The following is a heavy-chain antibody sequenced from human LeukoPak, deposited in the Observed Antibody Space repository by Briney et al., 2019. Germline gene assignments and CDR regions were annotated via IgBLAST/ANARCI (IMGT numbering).Heavy chain of an antibody. D-gene: IGHD2-2*01. CDR1: GFTFDDYA. CDR2: ISWNSGSI. V-gene: IGHV3-9*01. J-gene: IGHJ5*02. Sequence: PGGSLRLSCAASGFTFDDYAMHWVRQAPGKGLEWVSGISWNSGSIGYADSVKGRFTISRDNAKNSLYLQMNSLGAEDTALYYCAKGRDKYQLLSKNWSDPWGQGTLVTVSS. CDR3: AKGRDKYQLLSKNWSDP.